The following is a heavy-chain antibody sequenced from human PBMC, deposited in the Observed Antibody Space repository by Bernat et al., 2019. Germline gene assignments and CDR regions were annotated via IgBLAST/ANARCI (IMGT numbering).Heavy chain of an antibody. Sequence: QVQLVESGGGLVKPGGSLRLSCAASGFTFSDYYMSWIRQAPGKGLAWVSYISSSGSTISYADSVKGRFTISRDNAKNSLYLQMNSLRAEDTAVYYCARARDYGDYVWRPAFDIWGQGTMVTVSS. CDR1: GFTFSDYY. CDR3: ARARDYGDYVWRPAFDI. D-gene: IGHD4-17*01. V-gene: IGHV3-11*01. CDR2: ISSSGSTI. J-gene: IGHJ3*02.